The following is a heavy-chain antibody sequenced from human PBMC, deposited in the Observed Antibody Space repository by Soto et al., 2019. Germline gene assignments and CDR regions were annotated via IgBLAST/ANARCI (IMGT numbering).Heavy chain of an antibody. Sequence: QVQLQESGPGLVKASQTLSLTCTVSGGSISSGGYYWSWIRQHPGKGLEGIGYIYNSGSTSYNPSLKSRVTISADTYNNQFSVTLSSVTAADTPVYFCARDPAPWGQGTLVTVSS. J-gene: IGHJ5*02. CDR3: ARDPAP. CDR1: GGSISSGGYY. V-gene: IGHV4-31*03. CDR2: IYNSGST.